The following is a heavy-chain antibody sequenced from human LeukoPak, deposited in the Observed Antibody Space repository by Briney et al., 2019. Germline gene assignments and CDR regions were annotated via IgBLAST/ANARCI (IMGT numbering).Heavy chain of an antibody. CDR3: AAPDSSGYYYLY. J-gene: IGHJ4*02. V-gene: IGHV4-59*04. CDR1: GFTFSSYSMN. D-gene: IGHD3-22*01. Sequence: GSLRLSCATSGFTFSSYSMNWVRQPPGKGLEWIGNLYYSGSTYYNPSLKSRVTISVDTSKNQFSLKLSSVTAADTAVYYCAAPDSSGYYYLYWGQGTLVTVSS. CDR2: LYYSGST.